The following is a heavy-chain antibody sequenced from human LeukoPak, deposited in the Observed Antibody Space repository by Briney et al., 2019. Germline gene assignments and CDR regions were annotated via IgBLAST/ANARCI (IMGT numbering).Heavy chain of an antibody. Sequence: ASVKVSCKASGGTFSSYAISWVRQGTGQGLEWMGWMNPNSGNTGYAQKFQGRVTITRNTSISTAYMELSRLRSDDTAVYYCARGGTIPPDCWGQGTLVTVSS. D-gene: IGHD3-3*01. J-gene: IGHJ4*02. V-gene: IGHV1-8*03. CDR1: GGTFSSYA. CDR3: ARGGTIPPDC. CDR2: MNPNSGNT.